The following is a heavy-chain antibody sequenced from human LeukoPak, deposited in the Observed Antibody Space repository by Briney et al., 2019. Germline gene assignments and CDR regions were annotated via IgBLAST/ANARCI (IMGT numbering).Heavy chain of an antibody. D-gene: IGHD5-24*01. J-gene: IGHJ4*02. CDR1: GYTFTGYY. V-gene: IGHV1-2*02. CDR2: INPNSGGT. CDR3: ARGDGYNVYY. Sequence: ASVTVSCKASGYTFTGYYMHWVRQAPGQGLEWMGWINPNSGGTNYAQKFQGRVTMTRDTSISTAYMELSSLRSDDTAVYYCARGDGYNVYYWGQGTLVTVSS.